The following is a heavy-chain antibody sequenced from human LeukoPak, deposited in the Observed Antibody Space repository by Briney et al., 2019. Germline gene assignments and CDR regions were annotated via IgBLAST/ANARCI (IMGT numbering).Heavy chain of an antibody. V-gene: IGHV4-39*07. Sequence: PSGTLSLICSVSGGAISNNNFYWAWIRQPPGKGLEWIGSISHTGGAYYNPSLMSRGIISVDKSKNQFSLEMTSVTAADTAVYYCARDVALWSRPSYFDSWGPGSLLIVSS. CDR3: ARDVALWSRPSYFDS. J-gene: IGHJ4*02. CDR2: ISHTGGA. D-gene: IGHD3-16*01. CDR1: GGAISNNNFY.